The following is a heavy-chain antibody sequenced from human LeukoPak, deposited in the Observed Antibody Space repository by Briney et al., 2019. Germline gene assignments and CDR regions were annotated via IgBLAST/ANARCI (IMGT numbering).Heavy chain of an antibody. D-gene: IGHD3-22*01. CDR1: GGSISSYY. CDR3: ARGGGHYDSSGYAFDI. V-gene: IGHV4-59*01. J-gene: IGHJ3*02. CDR2: IYYSGST. Sequence: LETLSLTCTVSGGSISSYYWSWIRQPPGKGLEWIGYIYYSGSTNYNPSLKSRVTISVDTSKNQFSLKLSSVTAADTAVYYCARGGGHYDSSGYAFDIWGQGTMVTVSS.